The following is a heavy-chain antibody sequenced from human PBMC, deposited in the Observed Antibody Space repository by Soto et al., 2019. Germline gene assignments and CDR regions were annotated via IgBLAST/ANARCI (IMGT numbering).Heavy chain of an antibody. CDR2: INHSGST. V-gene: IGHV4-34*01. J-gene: IGHJ4*02. CDR1: GGSFSGYY. CDR3: ARSPGYYFDY. Sequence: PSETLSLTCAVYGGSFSGYYWSWIRQPPGKGLEWIGEINHSGSTNYNPSLKSRVTISVDTSKNQFSLKLSSVTAADTAVYYCARSPGYYFDYWGQGTLVTVSS.